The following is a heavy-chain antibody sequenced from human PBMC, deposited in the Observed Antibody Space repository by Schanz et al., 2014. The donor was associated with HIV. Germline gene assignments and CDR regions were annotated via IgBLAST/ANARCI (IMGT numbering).Heavy chain of an antibody. CDR3: VRAASFHFDKEGYYRNWYFDF. D-gene: IGHD1-26*01. CDR2: ISAYNGKT. Sequence: QVQLVQSGAEVKKPGASVKVSCKASGYIFTSNGISWVRQAPGQGLEWMGWISAYNGKTNYARKVQGRVTMTTDTSTTTAYMELRSLRSEDTAIYYCVRAASFHFDKEGYYRNWYFDFWGRGTLVAVSS. CDR1: GYIFTSNG. J-gene: IGHJ2*01. V-gene: IGHV1-18*01.